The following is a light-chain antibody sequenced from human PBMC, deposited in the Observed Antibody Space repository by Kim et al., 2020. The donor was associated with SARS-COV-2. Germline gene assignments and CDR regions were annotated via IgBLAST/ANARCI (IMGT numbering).Light chain of an antibody. CDR1: QSISSW. Sequence: GSVGDRVTITCRASQSISSWLAWYQQKPGKAPKLLIYDASSLESGVPSRFSGSGSGTEFTLTISSLQPDDFATYYCQQYNSYPWTFGQGTKVEIK. CDR3: QQYNSYPWT. V-gene: IGKV1-5*01. J-gene: IGKJ1*01. CDR2: DAS.